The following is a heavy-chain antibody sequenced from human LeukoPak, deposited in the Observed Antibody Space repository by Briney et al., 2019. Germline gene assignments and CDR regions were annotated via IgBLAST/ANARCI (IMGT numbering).Heavy chain of an antibody. J-gene: IGHJ4*02. CDR3: ARGVTYYYGSGSALFDC. V-gene: IGHV1-18*01. Sequence: ASVKVSCKASGYTFTSYGISWVRQAPGQGLEWMGWISAYNGNTNYAQKLQGRVTMTTDTSTSTAYMGLRSLRSDDTAVYYCARGVTYYYGSGSALFDCWGREPWSPSPQ. CDR2: ISAYNGNT. D-gene: IGHD3-10*01. CDR1: GYTFTSYG.